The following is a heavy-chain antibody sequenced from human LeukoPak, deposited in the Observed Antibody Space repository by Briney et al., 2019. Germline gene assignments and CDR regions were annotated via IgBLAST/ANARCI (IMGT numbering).Heavy chain of an antibody. V-gene: IGHV3-23*01. CDR3: ANGVDSSPVHYFDY. CDR1: GFTFSNYA. D-gene: IGHD6-13*01. J-gene: IGHJ4*02. Sequence: GSLRLFFAASGFTFSNYAMSWVRQAPGKGLEWVSAISGSGGSTDYADSVKGRFTISRENSKNTLYLQMNSLRAEDTAVYYCANGVDSSPVHYFDYWGQGTLVTVSS. CDR2: ISGSGGST.